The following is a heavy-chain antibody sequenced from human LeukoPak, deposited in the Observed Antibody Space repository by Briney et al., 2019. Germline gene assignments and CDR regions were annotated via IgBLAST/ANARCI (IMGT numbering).Heavy chain of an antibody. J-gene: IGHJ6*02. D-gene: IGHD2-15*01. CDR1: GGSFSGYY. Sequence: SETLSLTCGVYGGSFSGYYWTWIRQLPGKGLEWIGNIHSSGNSFCNPSLKSRVTISVDTSKNQFSLKLSSVTAADTAVYYCEKDSHLDVWGQGTTVTVSS. V-gene: IGHV4-34*01. CDR3: EKDSHLDV. CDR2: IHSSGNS.